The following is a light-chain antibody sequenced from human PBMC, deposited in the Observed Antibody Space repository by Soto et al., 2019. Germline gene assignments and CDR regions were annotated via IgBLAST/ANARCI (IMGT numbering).Light chain of an antibody. CDR3: QSYNANNQV. V-gene: IGLV6-57*03. CDR1: SGSIASNS. CDR2: DNN. Sequence: NFMLTQPHSVSESPGKTVTISCTRSSGSIASNSVQWYQQRPGSAPTTVIYDNNQRPSGVPDRFSGSIDRSSNSASLTISGLRTDDEADCYCQSYNANNQVFGGGTKVTVL. J-gene: IGLJ2*01.